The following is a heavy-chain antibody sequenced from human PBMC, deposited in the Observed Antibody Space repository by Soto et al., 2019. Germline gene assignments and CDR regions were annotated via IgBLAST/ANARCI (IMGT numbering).Heavy chain of an antibody. CDR1: GGSFSGYY. CDR2: INHSGST. J-gene: IGHJ6*02. CDR3: ARDGWYYYYYGMDV. V-gene: IGHV4-34*01. Sequence: SETLSLTCAVYGGSFSGYYWSWIRQPPGKGLEWIGEINHSGSTNYNPSLKSRVTISVDTSRNQFSLKLSSVTAADTAVYYCARDGWYYYYYGMDVWGQGTTVT. D-gene: IGHD6-19*01.